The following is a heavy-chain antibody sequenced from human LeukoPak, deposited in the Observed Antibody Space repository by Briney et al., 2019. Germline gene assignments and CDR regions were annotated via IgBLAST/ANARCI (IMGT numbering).Heavy chain of an antibody. CDR3: AKVWASTLLTGYFDY. CDR1: GFTFSSYA. D-gene: IGHD3-16*01. Sequence: QTGGSLRLSCAASGFTFSSYAMSWVRQAPEKGLEWVSTISGSGASTFYADSVKGRFIISRDNSKNTLYLQMSTLRAEDTAVYYCAKVWASTLLTGYFDYWGPGTLATVSS. CDR2: ISGSGAST. V-gene: IGHV3-23*01. J-gene: IGHJ4*02.